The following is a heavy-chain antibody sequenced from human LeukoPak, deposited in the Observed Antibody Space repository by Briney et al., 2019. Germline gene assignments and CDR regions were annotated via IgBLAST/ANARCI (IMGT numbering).Heavy chain of an antibody. CDR1: GFTFSNYW. Sequence: PGGSLRLPCAASGFTFSNYWMSWVRQAPGKGLEWVANIKQDGSEKYYVDSVKGRFTISRDNAKNSLYLQMNSLRAEDTAVYYWARSGVEGTILTGYYSTLDYWGQGTLVTVSS. V-gene: IGHV3-7*01. J-gene: IGHJ4*02. CDR2: IKQDGSEK. D-gene: IGHD3-9*01. CDR3: ARSGVEGTILTGYYSTLDY.